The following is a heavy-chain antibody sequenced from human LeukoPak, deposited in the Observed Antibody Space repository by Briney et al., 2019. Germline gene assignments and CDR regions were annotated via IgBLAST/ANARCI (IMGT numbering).Heavy chain of an antibody. J-gene: IGHJ4*02. CDR1: GHTFTSYG. D-gene: IGHD3-22*01. CDR2: ISAYNGNT. CDR3: ARMRGTYYHDSSGYYYFDY. V-gene: IGHV1-18*01. Sequence: GASVKVSCKASGHTFTSYGISWVRQAPGQGLEWMGWISAYNGNTNYAQKLQGRVTMTTDTSTSTAYMELRSLRSDDTAVYYCARMRGTYYHDSSGYYYFDYWGQGTLVTVSS.